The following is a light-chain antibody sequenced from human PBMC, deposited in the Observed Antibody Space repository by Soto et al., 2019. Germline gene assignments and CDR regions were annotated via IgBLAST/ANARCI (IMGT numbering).Light chain of an antibody. CDR2: DVS. Sequence: QSVLTQPAPVSGSPGQSITISCTGTSSDVGGYNYVSWYQQHPGKAPKLMIYDVSNRPSGVSNRFSGSKSGNTASLTISGLQAEDEADYYCSSYTSSSLHVFGTGTKVTVL. CDR1: SSDVGGYNY. J-gene: IGLJ1*01. V-gene: IGLV2-14*03. CDR3: SSYTSSSLHV.